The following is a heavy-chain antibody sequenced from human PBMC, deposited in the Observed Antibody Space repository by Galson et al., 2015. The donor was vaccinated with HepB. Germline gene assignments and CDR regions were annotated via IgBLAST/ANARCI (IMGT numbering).Heavy chain of an antibody. V-gene: IGHV1-3*01. CDR1: GHTFSTYA. CDR2: INGDNGNT. Sequence: SVKVSCKAPGHTFSTYAIHWVRQAPGQRLEWMGWINGDNGNTEYSQKFQGRVTISRDTSATTAYMELSSLRSEDTAVYYCAREHDYIWGSHRYYDSWGQGTLVTVSS. D-gene: IGHD3-16*02. J-gene: IGHJ4*02. CDR3: AREHDYIWGSHRYYDS.